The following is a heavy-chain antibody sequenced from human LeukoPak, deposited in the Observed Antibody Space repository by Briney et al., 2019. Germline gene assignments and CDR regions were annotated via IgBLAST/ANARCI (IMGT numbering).Heavy chain of an antibody. CDR1: GFTFSSYG. V-gene: IGHV3-33*06. CDR3: AKDRRPDYYDSSGFIDY. D-gene: IGHD3-22*01. CDR2: IWYDGSNK. Sequence: GGSLRLSCAASGFTFSSYGMHWVRQAPGKGLEWVAVIWYDGSNKYYADSVKGRFTISRDNSKNMLYLQMNSLRAEDTAVYYCAKDRRPDYYDSSGFIDYWGQGTLVTVSS. J-gene: IGHJ4*02.